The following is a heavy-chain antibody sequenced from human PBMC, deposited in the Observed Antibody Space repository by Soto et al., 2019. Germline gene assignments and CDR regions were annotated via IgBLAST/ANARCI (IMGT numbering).Heavy chain of an antibody. CDR2: IYYSGST. J-gene: IGHJ6*02. CDR1: GASITSYY. CDR3: ARALYGSGVLDV. Sequence: SETLSLTCTVSGASITSYYWSCIRQPPGKGLEWIGTIYYSGSTNYNPSLKSRVTISVDTSKNQFSLKLSSVTAADTAVYYCARALYGSGVLDVWGQGTTVTVSS. D-gene: IGHD3-10*01. V-gene: IGHV4-59*12.